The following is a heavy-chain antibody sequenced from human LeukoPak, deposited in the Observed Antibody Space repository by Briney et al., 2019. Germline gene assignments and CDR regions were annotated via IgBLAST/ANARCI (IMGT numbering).Heavy chain of an antibody. CDR2: IIPILGIA. D-gene: IGHD5-18*01. V-gene: IGHV1-69*04. CDR3: ATDYAKYSYGPGGYYYYGMDV. CDR1: GGTFSSYA. Sequence: SVKVSCKASGGTFSSYAISWVRQAPGQGLEWMGRIIPILGIANYAQKFQGRVTITADNSTSTAYMELSSLRSEDTAVYYCATDYAKYSYGPGGYYYYGMDVWGQGTTVTVSS. J-gene: IGHJ6*02.